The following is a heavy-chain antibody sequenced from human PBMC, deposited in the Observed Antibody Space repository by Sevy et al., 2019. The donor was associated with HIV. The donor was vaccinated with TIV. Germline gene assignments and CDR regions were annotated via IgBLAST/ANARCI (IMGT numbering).Heavy chain of an antibody. Sequence: GESLKISCAASGFPFSSYAMGWVRQAPGKGLEWVSTISGSGGSAYYADSVKGRFTISRDNSKNTLFLQMHSLRAEDTAVYYCAKGLRGTTTNNWFDPWGQGTLVTVSS. J-gene: IGHJ5*02. CDR2: ISGSGGSA. D-gene: IGHD4-17*01. CDR1: GFPFSSYA. CDR3: AKGLRGTTTNNWFDP. V-gene: IGHV3-23*01.